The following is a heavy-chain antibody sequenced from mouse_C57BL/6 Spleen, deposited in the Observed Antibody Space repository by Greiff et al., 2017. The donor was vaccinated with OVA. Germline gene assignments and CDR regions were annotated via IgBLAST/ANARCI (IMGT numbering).Heavy chain of an antibody. J-gene: IGHJ4*01. Sequence: VQLQQSGAELVRPGASVTLSCKASGYTFTDYEMHWVKQTPVHGLEWIGAIDPETGGTAYNQKFKGKAILTADKSSSTAYMELRSLTSEDSAVYYCKRRRTRPALDYWGQGTSVTVSS. CDR1: GYTFTDYE. V-gene: IGHV1-15*01. D-gene: IGHD2-13*01. CDR3: KRRRTRPALDY. CDR2: IDPETGGT.